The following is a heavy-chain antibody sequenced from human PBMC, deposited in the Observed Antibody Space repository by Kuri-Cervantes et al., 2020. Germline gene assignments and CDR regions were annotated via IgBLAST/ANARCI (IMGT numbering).Heavy chain of an antibody. CDR3: TRRRDEAIGDTGDAFDI. J-gene: IGHJ3*02. CDR1: GFTFSGSV. Sequence: GESLKISCAASGFTFSGSVMHWVRQPSGKGLEWVGRIRSKGNNYATAYAASVKGRFTVSRDDSTNTAYLQMNSLNTGDTAVYYCTRRRDEAIGDTGDAFDIWGQGTMVTVSS. V-gene: IGHV3-73*01. D-gene: IGHD3-16*01. CDR2: IRSKGNNYAT.